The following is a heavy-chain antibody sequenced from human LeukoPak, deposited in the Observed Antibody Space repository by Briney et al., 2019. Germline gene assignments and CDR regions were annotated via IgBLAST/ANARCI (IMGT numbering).Heavy chain of an antibody. D-gene: IGHD6-6*01. CDR2: ISSSSSYI. CDR1: GFTVSSNY. J-gene: IGHJ4*02. V-gene: IGHV3-21*01. CDR3: ARDSRSSIAARIVDY. Sequence: PGGSLRLSCAASGFTVSSNYMNWVRQAPGKGLEWVSSISSSSSYIYYADSVKGRFTISRDNAKNSLYLQMSSLRAEDTAVYYCARDSRSSIAARIVDYWGQGTLVTVSS.